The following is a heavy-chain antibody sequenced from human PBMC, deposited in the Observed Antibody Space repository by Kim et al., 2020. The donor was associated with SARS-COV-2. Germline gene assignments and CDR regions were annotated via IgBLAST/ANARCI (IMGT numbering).Heavy chain of an antibody. CDR2: IYYSGST. Sequence: SETLSLTCTVSGGSISSYYWSWIRQPPGKGLEWIGYIYYSGSTNYNPSLKSRVTISVDTSKNQFSLKLSSVTAADTAVYYCARINRGPPNVYWFDPWGQGTLVTVSS. CDR1: GGSISSYY. J-gene: IGHJ5*02. D-gene: IGHD6-25*01. CDR3: ARINRGPPNVYWFDP. V-gene: IGHV4-59*13.